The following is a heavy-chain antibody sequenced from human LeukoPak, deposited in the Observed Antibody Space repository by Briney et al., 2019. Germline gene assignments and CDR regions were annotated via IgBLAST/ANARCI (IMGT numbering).Heavy chain of an antibody. D-gene: IGHD6-13*01. CDR3: ARLTPSIAAAGPGSDY. J-gene: IGHJ4*02. CDR2: INHSGST. CDR1: GGSFSGYY. V-gene: IGHV4-34*01. Sequence: SETLSLTCAVYGGSFSGYYWSWIRQPPGKGLEWIGEINHSGSTNYNPSLKSRVTISVDTSKNQFSLKLSSVTAADTAVYYCARLTPSIAAAGPGSDYWGQGTLVTVS.